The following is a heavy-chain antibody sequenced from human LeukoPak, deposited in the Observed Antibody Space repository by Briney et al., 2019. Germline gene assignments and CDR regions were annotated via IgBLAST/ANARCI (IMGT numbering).Heavy chain of an antibody. D-gene: IGHD3-9*01. V-gene: IGHV3-21*01. CDR2: ISSSSSSI. CDR3: ARANPPAISFFDY. CDR1: GFTFSGYS. Sequence: GESLKISCAACGFTFSGYSMNWVRQVPGKGLEWVSSISSSSSSIYYAGSVKGRFTISRDNAKNSLYLQMNSLRAEDTAVYYCARANPPAISFFDYWGQGTLVTVSS. J-gene: IGHJ4*02.